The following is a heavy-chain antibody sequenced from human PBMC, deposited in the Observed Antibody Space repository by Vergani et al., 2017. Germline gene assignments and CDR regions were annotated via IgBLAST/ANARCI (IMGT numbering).Heavy chain of an antibody. V-gene: IGHV3-23*01. D-gene: IGHD5-12*01. Sequence: EVQLLESGGGLVQPGGSLRLSCEASGFSFPGFAMSWVRPAPGKGLEWVSSVSGSSATPYYADSVKGRFIISRDNTKNTLHLQMNSLRADDTAVYYCTKGSRGYTGYFFDYWGQGTLANVSS. CDR1: GFSFPGFA. J-gene: IGHJ4*02. CDR2: VSGSSATP. CDR3: TKGSRGYTGYFFDY.